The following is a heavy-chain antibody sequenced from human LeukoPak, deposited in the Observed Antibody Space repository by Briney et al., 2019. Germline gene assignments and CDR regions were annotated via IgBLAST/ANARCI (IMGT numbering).Heavy chain of an antibody. D-gene: IGHD1-26*01. CDR1: GFSFSTYA. J-gene: IGHJ4*02. V-gene: IGHV3-23*01. CDR2: ISDSGGTT. Sequence: GGSLRLSCVASGFSFSTYAMSWVRQAPGKGLVWLSAISDSGGTTYYADSVKGRFTISRDNAKNTLYTGINTLRAEDTAVYYCATSPIVGANDWGQGTLVTVSS. CDR3: ATSPIVGAND.